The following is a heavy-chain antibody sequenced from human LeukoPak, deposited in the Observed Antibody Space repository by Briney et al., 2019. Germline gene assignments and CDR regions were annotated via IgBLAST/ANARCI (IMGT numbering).Heavy chain of an antibody. Sequence: ASVKVSCKCSGYTFTAYYMHWIRQAPGQGLEWMGWINPNSGGTEYAQKFHGRVTMTRDASINTTYMEVRRLNFDDTAIYYCARKRPEAFCTGRSCTRSNPNWFDSWGPGTLVTVSS. CDR2: INPNSGGT. J-gene: IGHJ5*01. CDR1: GYTFTAYY. D-gene: IGHD2-15*01. CDR3: ARKRPEAFCTGRSCTRSNPNWFDS. V-gene: IGHV1-2*02.